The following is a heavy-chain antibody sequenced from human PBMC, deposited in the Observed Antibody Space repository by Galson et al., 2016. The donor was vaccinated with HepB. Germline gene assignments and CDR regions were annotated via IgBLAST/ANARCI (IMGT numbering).Heavy chain of an antibody. V-gene: IGHV3-30*18. CDR1: GFTFRNYG. J-gene: IGHJ3*01. CDR2: ISYDRSNV. Sequence: SLRLSCAASGFTFRNYGMHWVRQAPGRGLEWVAVISYDRSNVYYADSVKGRFTISRDNYKNTLYLQMNSLRVDDTALYFCAKAHDETSGWRDAFDVWGQGSMVTVSS. CDR3: AKAHDETSGWRDAFDV. D-gene: IGHD6-19*01.